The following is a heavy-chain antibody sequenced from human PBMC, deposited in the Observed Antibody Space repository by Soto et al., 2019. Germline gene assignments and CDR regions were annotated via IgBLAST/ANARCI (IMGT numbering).Heavy chain of an antibody. Sequence: QVQLQESGPGLVKPSQTLSLTCTVSGGSIRSGGYYWSWIRQHPGKGLERIGYIYYSGSTYYNPSLKSRVTISVDTSKNQFSLKLSSVTAADTVVYYCASAQGLDYFDYWGQGTLVTVSS. D-gene: IGHD3-22*01. CDR3: ASAQGLDYFDY. V-gene: IGHV4-31*03. J-gene: IGHJ4*02. CDR2: IYYSGST. CDR1: GGSIRSGGYY.